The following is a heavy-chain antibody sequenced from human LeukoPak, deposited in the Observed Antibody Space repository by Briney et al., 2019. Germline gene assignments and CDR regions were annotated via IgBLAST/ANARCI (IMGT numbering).Heavy chain of an antibody. J-gene: IGHJ4*02. CDR2: IYYSGST. Sequence: PAETLSLTCATSGGSISSYYWSWIRQPPGKGLEWIGYIYYSGSTNYNPSLKSRVTISVDTSKNQFSLKLSSVTAADTAVYYCARDGPLRYFDYWGQGTLVTVS. CDR3: ARDGPLRYFDY. V-gene: IGHV4-59*01. D-gene: IGHD4-17*01. CDR1: GGSISSYY.